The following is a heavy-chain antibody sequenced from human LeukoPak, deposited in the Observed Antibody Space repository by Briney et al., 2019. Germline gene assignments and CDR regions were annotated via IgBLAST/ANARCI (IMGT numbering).Heavy chain of an antibody. CDR3: ARVEGGY. Sequence: GGSLRLSCAASGFTFSSYAMHWVRQAPGKGLEWVAIISYDRSNKYYADSVKGRFTISRDNAKNSLYLQMNSLRAEDTAVYYCARVEGGYWGQGTLVTVSS. CDR2: ISYDRSNK. V-gene: IGHV3-30-3*01. J-gene: IGHJ4*02. D-gene: IGHD3-16*01. CDR1: GFTFSSYA.